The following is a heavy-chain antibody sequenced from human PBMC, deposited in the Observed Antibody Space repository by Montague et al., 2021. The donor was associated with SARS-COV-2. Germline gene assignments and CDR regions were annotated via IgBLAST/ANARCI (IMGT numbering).Heavy chain of an antibody. CDR2: INHRGTT. Sequence: SETLSLTCSVSSGSISDYYWSWIRQPPGKGLEWIGEINHRGTTNDNPSLKSRVALSLDTSRNQFSLNLNSVTAADTAVYYCVRGPAVKSYYDFWSGPKWFDPWGQGNLVTVSS. V-gene: IGHV4-34*01. CDR1: SGSISDYY. J-gene: IGHJ5*02. CDR3: VRGPAVKSYYDFWSGPKWFDP. D-gene: IGHD3-3*01.